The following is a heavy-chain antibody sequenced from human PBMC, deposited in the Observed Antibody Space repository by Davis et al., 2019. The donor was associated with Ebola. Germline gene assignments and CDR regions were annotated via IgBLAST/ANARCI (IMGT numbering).Heavy chain of an antibody. V-gene: IGHV3-48*01. CDR3: AKDGEGSYYDY. J-gene: IGHJ4*02. CDR1: GFTFSSYS. D-gene: IGHD3-10*01. CDR2: ISSSSSTI. Sequence: GGSLRFSCAASGFTFSSYSMNWVRQAPGKGLEWVSYISSSSSTIYYADSVKGRFTISRDNAKNSLYLQMNSLRAEDTAVYYCAKDGEGSYYDYWGQGTLVTVSS.